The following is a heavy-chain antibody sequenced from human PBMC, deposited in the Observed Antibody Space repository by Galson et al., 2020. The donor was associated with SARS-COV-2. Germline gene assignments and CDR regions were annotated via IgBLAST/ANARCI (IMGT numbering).Heavy chain of an antibody. CDR3: ANTPTPDFWSGYYLNYYYYMDV. Sequence: GGSLRLSCAASGFTFSSYAMSWVRQAPGKGLEWVSAISGSGGSTYYADSVKGRFTISRDNSKNTLYLQMNSLRAEDTAVYYCANTPTPDFWSGYYLNYYYYMDVWGKGTTVTVSS. CDR1: GFTFSSYA. D-gene: IGHD3-3*01. V-gene: IGHV3-23*01. CDR2: ISGSGGST. J-gene: IGHJ6*03.